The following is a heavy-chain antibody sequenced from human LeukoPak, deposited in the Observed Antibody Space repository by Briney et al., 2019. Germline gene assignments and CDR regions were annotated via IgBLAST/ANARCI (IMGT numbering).Heavy chain of an antibody. CDR3: ARGDFSSSWYSDWFDP. CDR1: GGSISSYY. CDR2: IYYSGST. J-gene: IGHJ5*02. D-gene: IGHD6-13*01. Sequence: SETLSLTCTVSGGSISSYYWSWIRQPPGKGLEWIGYIYYSGSTNYNPSLKSRVTISVDTSKNQFSLKLSSVTAADTAVYYCARGDFSSSWYSDWFDPWGQGTLVTVSS. V-gene: IGHV4-59*01.